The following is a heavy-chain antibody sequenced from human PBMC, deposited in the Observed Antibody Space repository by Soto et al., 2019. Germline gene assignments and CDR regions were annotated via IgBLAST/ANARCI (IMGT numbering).Heavy chain of an antibody. D-gene: IGHD4-17*01. CDR3: ARNYGGNPGDAFDI. Sequence: GGSLRLSCAASGFTFSSYGMHWVRQAPGKGLEWVAVISYDGSNKYYADSVKGRFTISRDNSKNTLYLQMNSLRAEDTAVYYCARNYGGNPGDAFDIWGQGTMVTVSS. CDR1: GFTFSSYG. CDR2: ISYDGSNK. J-gene: IGHJ3*02. V-gene: IGHV3-30*03.